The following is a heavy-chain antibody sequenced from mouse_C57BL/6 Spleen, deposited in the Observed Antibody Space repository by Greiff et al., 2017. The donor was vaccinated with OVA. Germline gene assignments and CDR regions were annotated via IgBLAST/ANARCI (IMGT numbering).Heavy chain of an antibody. CDR3: ARSYDGYYSAWFAY. CDR1: GYTFTSYW. J-gene: IGHJ3*01. Sequence: QVQLQPPGAELVRPGTSVKLSCKASGYTFTSYWMHWVKQRPGQGLEWIGVIDPSDSYTNYNQKFKGKATLTVDTSSSTAYMQLSSLTSEDSAVYDCARSYDGYYSAWFAYWGQGTLVTVSA. CDR2: IDPSDSYT. V-gene: IGHV1-59*01. D-gene: IGHD2-3*01.